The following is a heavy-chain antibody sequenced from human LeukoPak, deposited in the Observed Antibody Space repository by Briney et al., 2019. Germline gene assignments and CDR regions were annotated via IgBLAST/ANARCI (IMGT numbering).Heavy chain of an antibody. D-gene: IGHD6-13*01. CDR1: GYSFARYW. Sequence: GESLKISCKGSGYSFARYWIAWVRLMPGKGLEWMGIIYPGDSDTRYSPSFQGQVTISADKSISTAYLQWSSLEASDTAMYYCARQDSRDSSAYLDYWGQGTLVTVSS. CDR3: ARQDSRDSSAYLDY. CDR2: IYPGDSDT. V-gene: IGHV5-51*01. J-gene: IGHJ4*02.